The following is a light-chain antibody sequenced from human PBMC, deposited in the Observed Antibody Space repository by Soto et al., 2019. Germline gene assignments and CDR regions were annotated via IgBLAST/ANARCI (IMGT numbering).Light chain of an antibody. CDR1: SSDVGTYNY. J-gene: IGLJ3*02. CDR3: NSYTTTSTGV. V-gene: IGLV2-14*01. CDR2: GVS. Sequence: QSALTQPASVSGSPGQSITISCTGTSSDVGTYNYVSWYQQHPGKAPKLMIYGVSNRPSGIPNRFSGSKSGNTASLTISGLQAEDEADYYCNSYTTTSTGVFGGGTKLTVL.